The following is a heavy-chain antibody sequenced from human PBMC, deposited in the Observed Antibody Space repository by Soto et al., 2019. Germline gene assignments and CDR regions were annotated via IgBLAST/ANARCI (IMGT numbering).Heavy chain of an antibody. Sequence: EVHLVESGGGLVQPGGSLRLSCAASGFTFSSYSLHWVRQAPGKGLEWVSYITSSGTTVYYADSVRGRFTISRDNAKNSLYLQMNSLRDDDTAVYYCARGSSIGAYYFDFWGQGTLVTVSS. D-gene: IGHD6-13*01. CDR3: ARGSSIGAYYFDF. J-gene: IGHJ4*02. V-gene: IGHV3-48*02. CDR2: ITSSGTTV. CDR1: GFTFSSYS.